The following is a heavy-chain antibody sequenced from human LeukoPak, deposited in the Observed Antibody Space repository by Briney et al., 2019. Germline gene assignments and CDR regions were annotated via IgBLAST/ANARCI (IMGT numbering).Heavy chain of an antibody. CDR2: INSDGSST. CDR1: GFTFSSYW. D-gene: IGHD3-22*01. J-gene: IGHJ4*02. V-gene: IGHV3-74*01. Sequence: GGSLRLSCAASGFTFSSYWMHWVRQAPGKGLVWVSRINSDGSSTSYADSVKGRFTISRDNAKNTLYLQMNSLRAEDTAVYYCAKEADTIIVLKRYLDYWGQGTLVTVSS. CDR3: AKEADTIIVLKRYLDY.